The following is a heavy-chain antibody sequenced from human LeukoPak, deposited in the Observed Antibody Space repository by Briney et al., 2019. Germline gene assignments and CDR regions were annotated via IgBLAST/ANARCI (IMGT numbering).Heavy chain of an antibody. CDR1: GFTFKFFG. CDR3: ARDVASARGWSVWAFDR. V-gene: IGHV3-23*01. Sequence: PGGSLTLSCAASGFTFKFFGMNWVRQAPGKGLEWVSFIGGSSDGGGTYFADSVKGRFTISRDDSRNTLHLQMNNLRAEDTAVYYCARDVASARGWSVWAFDRWGQGTLVTVSS. D-gene: IGHD6-19*01. J-gene: IGHJ4*02. CDR2: IGGSSDGGGT.